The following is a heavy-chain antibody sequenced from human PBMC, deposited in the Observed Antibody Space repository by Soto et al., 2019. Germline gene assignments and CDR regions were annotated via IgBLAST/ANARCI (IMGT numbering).Heavy chain of an antibody. J-gene: IGHJ4*02. CDR2: VYYTGTT. CDR3: ARDTVLTGMFDF. D-gene: IGHD4-17*01. CDR1: GGSIGSYH. Sequence: SETLSLTCTVSGGSIGSYHLSWVRQPPGKGLEWIASVYYTGTTNYNPSLGSRVTISIDAPENQISLKLTSVTAADTAFYYCARDTVLTGMFDFWGQGTLVTVS. V-gene: IGHV4-59*01.